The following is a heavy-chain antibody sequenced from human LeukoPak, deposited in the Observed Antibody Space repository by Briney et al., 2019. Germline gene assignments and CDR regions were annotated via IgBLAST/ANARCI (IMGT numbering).Heavy chain of an antibody. J-gene: IGHJ3*02. V-gene: IGHV4-39*07. D-gene: IGHD2-15*01. Sequence: PSETLSLTCTVSGGSISSSSYYWGWIRQPPGKGLEWIGTIYYSGSTYYNPSLKSRVTISVDTSKNQFSLKLSSVTAADTAVYYCARPRLEYCSGGSCFDAFDIWGQGTMVTVSS. CDR2: IYYSGST. CDR3: ARPRLEYCSGGSCFDAFDI. CDR1: GGSISSSSYY.